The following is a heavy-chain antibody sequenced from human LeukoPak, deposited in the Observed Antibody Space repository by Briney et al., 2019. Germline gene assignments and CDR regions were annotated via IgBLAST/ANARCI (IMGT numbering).Heavy chain of an antibody. CDR3: AKYGPQDSGSSHFDY. CDR2: ISYDGRNI. D-gene: IGHD1-26*01. V-gene: IGHV3-30*18. CDR1: GFTFNNYG. J-gene: IGHJ4*02. Sequence: GGSLRLSCAASGFTFNNYGMHWVRQAPGKGLEWEAVISYDGRNIHYPDSVKGRFTISRDNSKNTLFLQMNSLRAEDTAIYYCAKYGPQDSGSSHFDYWGQGALVTVSS.